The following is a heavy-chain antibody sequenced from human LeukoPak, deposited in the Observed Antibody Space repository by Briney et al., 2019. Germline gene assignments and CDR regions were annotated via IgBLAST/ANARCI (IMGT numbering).Heavy chain of an antibody. CDR3: ATAYGDFRAEGRYFDS. D-gene: IGHD4-17*01. Sequence: GRSLRLSCAASGFAFSSYGMHWVRQAPGKGLDWVALISYDGSTKYYADSVKGRFTISRDNSKNTLYLQMNSLRAEDTAVYYCATAYGDFRAEGRYFDSWGQGTLVTVSS. CDR1: GFAFSSYG. CDR2: ISYDGSTK. J-gene: IGHJ4*02. V-gene: IGHV3-30*03.